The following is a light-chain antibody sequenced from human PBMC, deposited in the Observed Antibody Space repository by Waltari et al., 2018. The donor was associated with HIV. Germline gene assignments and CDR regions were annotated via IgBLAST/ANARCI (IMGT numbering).Light chain of an antibody. J-gene: IGKJ1*01. CDR3: QRYGHSPPWT. CDR2: GAS. V-gene: IGKV3-20*01. CDR1: QSVSSSY. Sequence: EIVLTQSPGTLSLSPGERATLSCRASQSVSSSYLAWYQQKPGQAPRLLIYGASGRATGIPDRFSGSGSGTDFTLTISRLEPEDFAVYYCQRYGHSPPWTFGQGTKVEIK.